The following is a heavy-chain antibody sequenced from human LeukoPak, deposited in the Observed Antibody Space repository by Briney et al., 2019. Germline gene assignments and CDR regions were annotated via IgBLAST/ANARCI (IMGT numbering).Heavy chain of an antibody. J-gene: IGHJ5*02. D-gene: IGHD2-2*01. V-gene: IGHV1-2*02. Sequence: GASVKVSCKASGYTFTGYYMHWVRQAPGQGLEGRGWINPNSGGTNYAQKIQGRVTMTRDTSISTAYMELSSLRSEDTAVYYCARGVEVSVVPAAMRAPFDPWGQGTLVTVSS. CDR2: INPNSGGT. CDR1: GYTFTGYY. CDR3: ARGVEVSVVPAAMRAPFDP.